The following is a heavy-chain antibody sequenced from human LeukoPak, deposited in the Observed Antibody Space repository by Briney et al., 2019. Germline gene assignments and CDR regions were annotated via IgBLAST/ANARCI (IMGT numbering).Heavy chain of an antibody. V-gene: IGHV4-59*08. J-gene: IGHJ4*02. D-gene: IGHD6-19*01. Sequence: SETLSLTCTVSGGSISSYYWSWIRQPPGKGLEWIGYIYYSGSTNYNPSLKSRVTISVDTSKNQFSLKLSSVTAADTAVYYCARRRESGWYHYFDYWGQGTLVTASS. CDR1: GGSISSYY. CDR2: IYYSGST. CDR3: ARRRESGWYHYFDY.